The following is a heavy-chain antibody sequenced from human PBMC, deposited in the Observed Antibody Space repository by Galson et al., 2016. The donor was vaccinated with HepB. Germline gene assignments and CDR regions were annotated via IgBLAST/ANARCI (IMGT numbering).Heavy chain of an antibody. V-gene: IGHV2-5*02. Sequence: PALVKPTQTLTLTCTLSGFSLSTNGVDVGWVRQPPGKPLEWLALIYLDDDKRYSPSLKSRLSITKDTSTNRVVLTMTNMDPVDTGTYCCARSRASISATGNWFGPWGQGSLVTVSS. CDR2: IYLDDDK. CDR3: ARSRASISATGNWFGP. J-gene: IGHJ5*01. D-gene: IGHD6-13*01. CDR1: GFSLSTNGVD.